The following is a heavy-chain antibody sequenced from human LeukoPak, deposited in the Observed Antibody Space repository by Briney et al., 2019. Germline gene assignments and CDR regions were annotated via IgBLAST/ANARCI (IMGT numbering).Heavy chain of an antibody. D-gene: IGHD1-7*01. CDR3: ARDSNPETGTTYYGMGV. V-gene: IGHV3-33*01. CDR2: IWYDGSNK. CDR1: GFTFSSYG. J-gene: IGHJ6*02. Sequence: PGRSLRLSCAASGFTFSSYGMHWVRQAPGKGLEWVAVIWYDGSNKYYADSVKGRFTISRDNSKNTLYLQMNSLRAEDTAVYYCARDSNPETGTTYYGMGVWGQGTTVTVSS.